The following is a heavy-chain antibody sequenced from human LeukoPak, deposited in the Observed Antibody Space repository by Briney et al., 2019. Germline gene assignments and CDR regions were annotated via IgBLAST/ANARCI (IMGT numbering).Heavy chain of an antibody. D-gene: IGHD3-22*01. Sequence: PGGSLRLSCAASGFTFSNAWMSWVRQAPGKGLEWVGRIKSKTDGGTTDYAAPVKGRFTISRDDSKNTLYLQMNSLKTEDTAVYYCTTDTYYDSSGSTRFDYWGQGTLVTVSS. J-gene: IGHJ4*02. CDR1: GFTFSNAW. V-gene: IGHV3-15*01. CDR3: TTDTYYDSSGSTRFDY. CDR2: IKSKTDGGTT.